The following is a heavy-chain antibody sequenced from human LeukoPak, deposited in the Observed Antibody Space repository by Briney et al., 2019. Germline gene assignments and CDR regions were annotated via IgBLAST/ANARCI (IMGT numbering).Heavy chain of an antibody. D-gene: IGHD3-10*01. CDR2: INPNSGGT. CDR3: ARGGITMVRGGGQYWFDP. V-gene: IGHV1-2*02. Sequence: ASVKVSCKASGYTFTGYYMHWVRQAPGQGLEWMGWINPNSGGTNYAQKFQGRVTMTGDTSISTAYMELSRLRSDDTAVYYCARGGITMVRGGGQYWFDPWGQGTLVTVSS. J-gene: IGHJ5*02. CDR1: GYTFTGYY.